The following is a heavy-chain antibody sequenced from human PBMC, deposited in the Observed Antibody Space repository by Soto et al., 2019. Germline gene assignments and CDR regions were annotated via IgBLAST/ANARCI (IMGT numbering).Heavy chain of an antibody. V-gene: IGHV3-23*01. CDR2: TTDTGGDT. CDR3: AKDQGSGYDYPTLP. J-gene: IGHJ5*02. Sequence: PGGSLRLSCVASGITFGSRAMSWVRQAPGEGLEWVSTTTDTGGDTKYADSVRGRFTISRDNSKNTLYLQMSSLRAEDTAVYYCAKDQGSGYDYPTLPWGQGTLVTVSS. CDR1: GITFGSRA. D-gene: IGHD5-12*01.